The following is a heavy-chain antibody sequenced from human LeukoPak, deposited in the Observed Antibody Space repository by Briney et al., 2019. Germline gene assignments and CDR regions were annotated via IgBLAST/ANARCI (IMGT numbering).Heavy chain of an antibody. CDR3: ARDRPHYDILTGYYSDE. V-gene: IGHV3-23*01. CDR2: ISGSGGST. J-gene: IGHJ4*02. CDR1: GFTFSSYA. D-gene: IGHD3-9*01. Sequence: PGGSLRLSCAASGFTFSSYAMSWVRQAPGKGLEWVSAISGSGGSTYYADSVRGRFTISRDNSKNTLYLQMNSLRAEDTAVYYCARDRPHYDILTGYYSDEWGQGTLVTVAS.